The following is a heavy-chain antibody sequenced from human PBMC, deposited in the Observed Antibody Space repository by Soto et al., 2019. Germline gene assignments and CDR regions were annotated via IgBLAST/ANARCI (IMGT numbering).Heavy chain of an antibody. CDR1: GFSFSSYA. Sequence: GGSLRLSCAASGFSFSSYAVSWVRRAPGKGLEWVSAISGSGGSTYYAASVKGRFTISRDNSKNTPYLQMNSLRAEDTAVYYCAKRVDSSSWYSGIYYYYYGMDVWGQGTTVTVSS. J-gene: IGHJ6*02. D-gene: IGHD6-13*01. CDR3: AKRVDSSSWYSGIYYYYYGMDV. CDR2: ISGSGGST. V-gene: IGHV3-23*01.